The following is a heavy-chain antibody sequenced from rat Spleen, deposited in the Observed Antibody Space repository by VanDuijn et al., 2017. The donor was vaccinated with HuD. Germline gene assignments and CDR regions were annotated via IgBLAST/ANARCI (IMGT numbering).Heavy chain of an antibody. V-gene: IGHV5-29*01. CDR3: TRGHGYNYDWFAY. J-gene: IGHJ3*01. Sequence: EVQLVESGGGLVQPGRSLKLSCVASGFTFNNFWMSWIRQAPTKGLEWVAIISYDGSTTYYRDSVKGRFTISRDNAKNTLYLQMDSLRSEDTATYYCTRGHGYNYDWFAYWGQGTLVTVSS. CDR2: ISYDGSTT. CDR1: GFTFNNFW. D-gene: IGHD1-9*01.